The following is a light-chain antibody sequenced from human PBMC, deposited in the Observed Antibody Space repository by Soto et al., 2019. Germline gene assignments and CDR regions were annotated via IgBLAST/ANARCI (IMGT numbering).Light chain of an antibody. V-gene: IGKV1-33*01. CDR3: QQSDKLPLT. Sequence: DTQMTQSPSSLSASVGDRVTITCQASQGIAKYLHWYQQKPGKAPKLLIYHASNLQTGVPSRFSGSGSGTDFTFTISSLQPEDIATYYCQQSDKLPLTFGGGTKVEI. CDR1: QGIAKY. CDR2: HAS. J-gene: IGKJ4*01.